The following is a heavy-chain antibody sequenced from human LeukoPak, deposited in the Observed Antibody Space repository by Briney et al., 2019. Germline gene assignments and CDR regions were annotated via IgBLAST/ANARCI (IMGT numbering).Heavy chain of an antibody. D-gene: IGHD1-14*01. J-gene: IGHJ6*03. CDR2: IYTSGST. Sequence: PSETLSLTCAVYGGSFSGYYWSWIRQPAGKGLEWIGRIYTSGSTNYNPSLKSRVTISVDKSKNQFSLKLSSVTAADTAVYYCARVRAPTPGNPSYYYYYYMDVWGKGTTVTVSS. CDR3: ARVRAPTPGNPSYYYYYYMDV. CDR1: GGSFSGYY. V-gene: IGHV4-59*10.